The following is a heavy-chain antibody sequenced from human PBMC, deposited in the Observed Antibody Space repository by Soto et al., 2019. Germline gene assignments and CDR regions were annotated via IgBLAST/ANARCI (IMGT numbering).Heavy chain of an antibody. CDR2: ISYEESGK. D-gene: IGHD3-10*01. CDR3: AKDPRPRVVWFGAD. J-gene: IGHJ1*01. CDR1: GFTFSSYG. V-gene: IGHV3-30*18. Sequence: QVQLVESGGGVVQPGRSLRLSCAASGFTFSSYGMHWVRQAPGKGLEWVATISYEESGKYYTDSVKGRFTVSRDNSKTTLYLQMNSLRAEDTAVYYCAKDPRPRVVWFGADWGQGTPVTVSS.